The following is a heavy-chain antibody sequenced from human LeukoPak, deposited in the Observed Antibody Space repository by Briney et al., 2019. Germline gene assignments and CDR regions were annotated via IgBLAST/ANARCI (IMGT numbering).Heavy chain of an antibody. Sequence: GGSLRLSCAASGFTFSSYAMNWVRQAPGKGLEWVSYISTGSSTTYYADSVKGRFTISRDNVENSLYLQMNSLRDEDTAVYYCARVAAGYSVNYFDYWGQGTLVTVSS. CDR2: ISTGSSTT. CDR1: GFTFSSYA. CDR3: ARVAAGYSVNYFDY. V-gene: IGHV3-48*02. J-gene: IGHJ4*02. D-gene: IGHD4-23*01.